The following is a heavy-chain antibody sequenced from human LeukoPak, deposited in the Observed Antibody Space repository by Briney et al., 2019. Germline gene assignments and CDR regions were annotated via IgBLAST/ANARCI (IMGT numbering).Heavy chain of an antibody. D-gene: IGHD3-22*01. CDR1: GYTFTGYY. CDR3: ARGGRYYDSSGYYFAFDI. Sequence: GASVNVSCKASGYTFTGYYMLWVRQAPGQGLEWMGWINPNSGGTNYAQKFQGRVTMTRDTSISTAYMELSRLRSDDTAVYYCARGGRYYDSSGYYFAFDIWGQGTMVTVSS. CDR2: INPNSGGT. V-gene: IGHV1-2*02. J-gene: IGHJ3*02.